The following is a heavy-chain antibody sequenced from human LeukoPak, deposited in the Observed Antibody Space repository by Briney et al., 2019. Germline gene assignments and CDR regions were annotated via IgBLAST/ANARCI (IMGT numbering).Heavy chain of an antibody. CDR2: IYHSGST. V-gene: IGHV4-39*01. Sequence: PSETLSLTCTVSGGSISSSSYYWGWIRQPPGKGLEWIGSIYHSGSTYYNPSLKSRVTISVDTSKNQFSLKLSSVTAAHAAVYYCERRIRGLSSSVDAFEILGPGTTGTVSS. J-gene: IGHJ3*02. CDR3: ERRIRGLSSSVDAFEI. D-gene: IGHD2-2*01. CDR1: GGSISSSSYY.